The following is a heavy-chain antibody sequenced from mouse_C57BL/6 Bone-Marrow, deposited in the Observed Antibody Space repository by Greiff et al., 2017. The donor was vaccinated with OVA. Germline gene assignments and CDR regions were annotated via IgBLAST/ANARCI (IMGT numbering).Heavy chain of an antibody. D-gene: IGHD1-1*01. J-gene: IGHJ4*01. V-gene: IGHV5-17*01. CDR2: ISSGSSTI. CDR3: AREVEDYAMDY. Sequence: EVQLVEPGGGLVKPGGSLKLSCAASGFTFSDYGMHWVRQAPEKGLEWVAYISSGSSTIYYAETVKGRFTITRDNAKNTLFMQMTSLRSEDTAMDCCAREVEDYAMDYWGQGTSVTVSS. CDR1: GFTFSDYG.